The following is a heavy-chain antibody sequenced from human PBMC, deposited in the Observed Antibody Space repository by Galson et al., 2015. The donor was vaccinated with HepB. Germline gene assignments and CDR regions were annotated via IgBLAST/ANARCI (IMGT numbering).Heavy chain of an antibody. Sequence: CAIPGHSLASHSASCHWVRRSPSRGLEWLGRKYYRPKWYSYYGSAVKGRRTINPDTSKNTFSLQLNSVTPEDTAVYYCSRKHGGSFSDFDYWGQGTLVTVSS. CDR1: GHSLASHSAS. CDR3: SRKHGGSFSDFDY. V-gene: IGHV6-1*01. D-gene: IGHD3-16*02. CDR2: KYYRPKWYS. J-gene: IGHJ4*02.